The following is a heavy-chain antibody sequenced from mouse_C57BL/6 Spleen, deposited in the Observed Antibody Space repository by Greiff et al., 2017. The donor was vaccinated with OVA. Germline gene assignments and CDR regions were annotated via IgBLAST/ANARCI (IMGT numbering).Heavy chain of an antibody. V-gene: IGHV3-6*01. J-gene: IGHJ2*01. D-gene: IGHD2-5*01. CDR1: GYSITSGYY. Sequence: EVQVVESGPGLVKPSQSLSLTCSVTGYSITSGYYWNWIRQFPGNKLEWMGYISYDGSNNYNPSLKNRISITRDTSKNQFFLKLNSVTTEDTATYYCARDYYSIFDYWGQGTTLTVSS. CDR2: ISYDGSN. CDR3: ARDYYSIFDY.